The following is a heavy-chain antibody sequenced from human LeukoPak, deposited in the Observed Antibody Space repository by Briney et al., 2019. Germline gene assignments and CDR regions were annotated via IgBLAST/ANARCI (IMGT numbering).Heavy chain of an antibody. Sequence: GGSLRLSCAASGFTFSSYSMNWVRQAPGKGLEWVSSISSSSVYIYYADSVKGRFTISRDNAKNSLYLQMNSLRAEDTAVYYCAREGTQLWLGTFDIWGQGTTVTVSS. CDR3: AREGTQLWLGTFDI. V-gene: IGHV3-21*01. D-gene: IGHD5-18*01. J-gene: IGHJ3*02. CDR2: ISSSSVYI. CDR1: GFTFSSYS.